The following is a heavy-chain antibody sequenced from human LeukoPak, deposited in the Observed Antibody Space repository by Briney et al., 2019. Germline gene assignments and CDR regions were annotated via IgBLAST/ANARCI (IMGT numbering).Heavy chain of an antibody. CDR3: ARGRESGYYYAPPNY. D-gene: IGHD3-22*01. Sequence: ASVKVSCKASGYTFTSYGISWVRQAPGQGLEWMGWISAYNGNTNYAQKLQGRVTMTTDTSTSTAYMELRSLRSDDTAVYYCARGRESGYYYAPPNYWGQGTLVTVSS. J-gene: IGHJ4*02. CDR2: ISAYNGNT. V-gene: IGHV1-18*01. CDR1: GYTFTSYG.